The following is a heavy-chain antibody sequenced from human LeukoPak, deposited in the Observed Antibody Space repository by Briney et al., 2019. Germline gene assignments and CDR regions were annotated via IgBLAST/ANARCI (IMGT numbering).Heavy chain of an antibody. CDR3: AREGAPGGLDY. V-gene: IGHV3-74*01. J-gene: IGHJ4*02. Sequence: PGGSLRLSCAASGFTFRNYWMHWVRQVPGKGLVWVSRINSDGSSTAYADSVRGRFTISRDNAKNTLSLQMNSLRAEDTAVHYCAREGAPGGLDYWGQGTLATVSS. CDR1: GFTFRNYW. CDR2: INSDGSST. D-gene: IGHD3-16*01.